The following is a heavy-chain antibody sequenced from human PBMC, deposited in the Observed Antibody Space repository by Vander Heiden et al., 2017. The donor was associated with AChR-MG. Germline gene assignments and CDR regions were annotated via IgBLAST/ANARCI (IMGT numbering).Heavy chain of an antibody. CDR3: ARDRRILRFLEWSTEDAFDI. CDR1: GGTFSSYA. CDR2: IIPIFGTA. D-gene: IGHD3-3*01. Sequence: QVQLVQSGAEVKKPGSSVKVSCKASGGTFSSYAISWVRQAPGQGLEWMGGIIPIFGTANYAQKFQGRVTITADKSTSTAYMELSSLRSEDTAVYYCARDRRILRFLEWSTEDAFDIWGQGTMVTVSS. J-gene: IGHJ3*02. V-gene: IGHV1-69*06.